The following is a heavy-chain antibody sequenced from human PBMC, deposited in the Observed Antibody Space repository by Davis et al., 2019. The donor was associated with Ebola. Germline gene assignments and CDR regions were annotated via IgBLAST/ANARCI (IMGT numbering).Heavy chain of an antibody. V-gene: IGHV4-59*01. CDR3: ARAPSTYYYDSSGYYSRGGAFDI. D-gene: IGHD3-22*01. CDR1: GGSISSYY. J-gene: IGHJ3*02. CDR2: IYYSGST. Sequence: SETLSLTCSVSGGSISSYYWSWIRQPPGKGLEWIGYIYYSGSTNYNPSLKSRLTISVDTSKNQFSLKLSSVTAADTAVYYCARAPSTYYYDSSGYYSRGGAFDIWGQGTMVTVSS.